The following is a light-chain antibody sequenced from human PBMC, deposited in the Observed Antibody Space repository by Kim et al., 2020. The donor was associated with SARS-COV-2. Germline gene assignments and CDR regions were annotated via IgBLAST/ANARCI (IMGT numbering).Light chain of an antibody. Sequence: SYELTQPPSVSVSPGQTASITCSGDKLGDKYACWYQQKPGQSPVLVIYQDSKRPSGIPERFSGSNSGNTATLTISGTQAMDEADYYCQAWDSSTAFRVFG. CDR3: QAWDSSTAFRV. V-gene: IGLV3-1*01. CDR1: KLGDKY. CDR2: QDS. J-gene: IGLJ3*02.